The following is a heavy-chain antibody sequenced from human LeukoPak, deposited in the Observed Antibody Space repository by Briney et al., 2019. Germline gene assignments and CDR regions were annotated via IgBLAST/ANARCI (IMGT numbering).Heavy chain of an antibody. CDR3: VKDSLGATHSGNWFDL. CDR1: GFTFDEYA. V-gene: IGHV3-9*01. Sequence: GGSLRLSCAASGFTFDEYAMHWVRQVPGKGLEWVSGISWNSGRRDYADSVKGRFTISRDNAKNSLYLQMNSLRAEDTALYYCVKDSLGATHSGNWFDLWGQGTLVTVSS. D-gene: IGHD1-26*01. J-gene: IGHJ5*02. CDR2: ISWNSGRR.